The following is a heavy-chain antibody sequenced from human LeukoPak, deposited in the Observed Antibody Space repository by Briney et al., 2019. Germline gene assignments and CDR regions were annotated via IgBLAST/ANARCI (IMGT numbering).Heavy chain of an antibody. CDR1: GGTFSSHA. D-gene: IGHD5-12*01. V-gene: IGHV1-69*05. CDR2: IIPIFGTA. CDR3: ARGTYSGYDFDY. Sequence: SVKVSCKASGGTFSSHAISWVRQAPGQGLEWMGGIIPIFGTANYAQKFQGRVTITTDESTSTAYMELSSLRSEDTAVYYCARGTYSGYDFDYWGQGTLVTVSS. J-gene: IGHJ4*02.